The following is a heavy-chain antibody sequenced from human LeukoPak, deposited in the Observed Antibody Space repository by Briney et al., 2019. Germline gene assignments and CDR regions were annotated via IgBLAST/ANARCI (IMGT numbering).Heavy chain of an antibody. V-gene: IGHV1-8*01. D-gene: IGHD3-22*01. Sequence: ASVKVSCKASGYTFTSYDINWVRQATGQGLEWMGWMNPNSGNTGYAQKFQGRVTMTRNTSISTAYMELSSLRSDDTAVYYCARDREGYYYDSSGYCDYWGQGTLVTVSS. CDR1: GYTFTSYD. CDR2: MNPNSGNT. CDR3: ARDREGYYYDSSGYCDY. J-gene: IGHJ4*02.